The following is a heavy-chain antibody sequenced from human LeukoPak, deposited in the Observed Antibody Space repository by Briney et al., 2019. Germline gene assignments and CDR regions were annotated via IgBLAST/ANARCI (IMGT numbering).Heavy chain of an antibody. CDR1: GGSISSGSYY. Sequence: PSQTLSLTCTVSGGSISSGSYYWSWIRQPAGKGLEWIGRIYTSGSTNYNPSLKSRVTISVDTSKNQFSLKLSSVTAADTAVYHRARSTDSSGYYQRYFDYWGQGTLVTVSS. V-gene: IGHV4-61*02. J-gene: IGHJ4*02. CDR3: ARSTDSSGYYQRYFDY. CDR2: IYTSGST. D-gene: IGHD3-22*01.